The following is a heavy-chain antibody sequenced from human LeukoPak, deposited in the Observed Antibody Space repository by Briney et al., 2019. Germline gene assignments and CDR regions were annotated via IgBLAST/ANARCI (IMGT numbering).Heavy chain of an antibody. J-gene: IGHJ6*03. Sequence: GASVKVSCKASGGTFSSYAISWVRQAPGQGLEWMGGIIPIFGTANYAQKFQGRVTITADESTSTAYMELSSLRSDDTAVYYCATHSTRIAVRPSDYYYYMDVWGKGTTVTVSS. V-gene: IGHV1-69*13. CDR3: ATHSTRIAVRPSDYYYYMDV. D-gene: IGHD6-6*01. CDR2: IIPIFGTA. CDR1: GGTFSSYA.